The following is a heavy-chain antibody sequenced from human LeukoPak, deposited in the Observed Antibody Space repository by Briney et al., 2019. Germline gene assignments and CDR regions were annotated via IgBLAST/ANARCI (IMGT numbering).Heavy chain of an antibody. J-gene: IGHJ4*02. CDR2: ISAYNGNT. D-gene: IGHD3-16*02. CDR1: GYTFTSYG. V-gene: IGHV1-18*01. CDR3: GARDQAFGGVIALDY. Sequence: ASVKVSCTASGYTFTSYGISWVRQSPGQGLEWMGWISAYNGNTNYAQKLQGSVTMTAATSTSFAFKEMRVLSSDKTVYYCGARDQAFGGVIALDYWGQGTLVTVSS.